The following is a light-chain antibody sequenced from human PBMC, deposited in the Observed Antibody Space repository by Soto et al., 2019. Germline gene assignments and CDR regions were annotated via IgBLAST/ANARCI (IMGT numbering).Light chain of an antibody. CDR2: GAS. Sequence: EIVMTQSPATLSVSPGKRATLSCRASQSVSSNLAWYQQKPGQAPRLLIYGASTRATGIPARFSGSGSGTEFTLTISSLQSEDFAVYYCQQYNNWLRTFGPGTKVDIK. CDR1: QSVSSN. V-gene: IGKV3-15*01. J-gene: IGKJ3*01. CDR3: QQYNNWLRT.